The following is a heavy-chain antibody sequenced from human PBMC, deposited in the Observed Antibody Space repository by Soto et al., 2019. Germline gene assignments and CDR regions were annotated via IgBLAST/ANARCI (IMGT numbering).Heavy chain of an antibody. CDR1: GGSFSGYY. CDR3: ARARADYYDSPGYYSGY. V-gene: IGHV4-34*01. CDR2: INHSGST. Sequence: SETLSLTCAVYGGSFSGYYWSWIRQPPGKGLEWIGEINHSGSTNYNPSLKSRVTISVDTSRNQFSLKLSSVTAADTAVYYCARARADYYDSPGYYSGYWGQGPLVTVSS. J-gene: IGHJ4*02. D-gene: IGHD3-22*01.